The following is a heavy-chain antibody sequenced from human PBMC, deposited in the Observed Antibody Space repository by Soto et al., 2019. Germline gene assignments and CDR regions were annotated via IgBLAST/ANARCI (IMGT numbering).Heavy chain of an antibody. J-gene: IGHJ4*02. CDR3: AREVQVHTPAFVY. CDR2: ISPMFGAA. Sequence: QVQLVQSGAEMKKPGSSVKVSCQSSGGTFNTYAMNWVRQAPGQGPEWMGDISPMFGAANYAPKFQGRVTITADEPTGTSYMQLSSLTSEDTARYFCAREVQVHTPAFVYWGQGTLVTVSS. CDR1: GGTFNTYA. V-gene: IGHV1-69*19. D-gene: IGHD3-10*01.